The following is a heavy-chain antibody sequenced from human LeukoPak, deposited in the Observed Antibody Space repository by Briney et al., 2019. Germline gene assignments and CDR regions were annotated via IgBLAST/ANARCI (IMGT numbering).Heavy chain of an antibody. J-gene: IGHJ5*02. CDR2: ISSSGSTI. CDR1: GFTFSNFW. Sequence: GGSLRLSCAASGFTFSNFWMGWVRQAPGKGLEWVSYISSSGSTIYYADSVKGRFTISRDSAKNSLYLQMNSLRAEDTAVYYCAKDGQGGKYDVLTGYYSKGYDSWGLGTLVIVSS. V-gene: IGHV3-48*03. CDR3: AKDGQGGKYDVLTGYYSKGYDS. D-gene: IGHD3-9*01.